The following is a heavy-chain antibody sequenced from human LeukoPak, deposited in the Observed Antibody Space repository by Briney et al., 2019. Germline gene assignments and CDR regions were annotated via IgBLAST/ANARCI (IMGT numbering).Heavy chain of an antibody. CDR1: GFTFSSYA. J-gene: IGHJ4*02. CDR2: ISGSGGST. CDR3: AKDRPTYSSGWYGLDY. D-gene: IGHD6-19*01. Sequence: GGSLRLSCAASGFTFSSYAMSWVRQAPGKGLEWVSAISGSGGSTNYADSVKGRFTISRDNSKNTLYLQMNSLRAEDTAVYYCAKDRPTYSSGWYGLDYWGQGTLVTVSS. V-gene: IGHV3-23*01.